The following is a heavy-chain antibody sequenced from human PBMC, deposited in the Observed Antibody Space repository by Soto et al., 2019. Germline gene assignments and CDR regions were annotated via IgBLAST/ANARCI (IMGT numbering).Heavy chain of an antibody. CDR3: VRGPYNYNSRYFDY. D-gene: IGHD1-1*01. Sequence: KSSETLSLTCTVSGGSFSGYFWTWIHQPPGKGLEWLAEINHSGITNYNPSVESRVSMSVDTSKNQFSLRLYSVTAADTAVYYCVRGPYNYNSRYFDYWGQGALVTVSS. V-gene: IGHV4-34*01. CDR1: GGSFSGYF. CDR2: INHSGIT. J-gene: IGHJ4*02.